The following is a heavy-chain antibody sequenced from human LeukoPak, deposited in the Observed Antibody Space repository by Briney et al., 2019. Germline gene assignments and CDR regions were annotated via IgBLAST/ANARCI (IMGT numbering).Heavy chain of an antibody. D-gene: IGHD3-9*01. CDR3: ARVEEYDILTGYHNWFDP. Sequence: ASVKVSCKASGYTFTSYGISWVRQAPGQGLEWMGWISAYNGSTNYAQKLQGRVTMTTDTSTSTAYMELRSLRSDDTAVYYCARVEEYDILTGYHNWFDPWGQGPLVTVSS. CDR1: GYTFTSYG. CDR2: ISAYNGST. J-gene: IGHJ5*02. V-gene: IGHV1-18*01.